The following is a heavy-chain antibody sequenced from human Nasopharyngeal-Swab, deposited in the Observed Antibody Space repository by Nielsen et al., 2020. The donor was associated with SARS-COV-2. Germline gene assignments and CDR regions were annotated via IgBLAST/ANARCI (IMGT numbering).Heavy chain of an antibody. J-gene: IGHJ2*01. CDR3: ARDFTQGITICGVVHDWYFDL. V-gene: IGHV7-4-1*02. Sequence: WVRQAPGQGLEWMGWINTNTGNPTYAQGFTGRFVFSLDTSVSTAYLQISSLKAEDTAVYYCARDFTQGITICGVVHDWYFDLWGRGTLVTVSS. CDR2: INTNTGNP. D-gene: IGHD3-3*01.